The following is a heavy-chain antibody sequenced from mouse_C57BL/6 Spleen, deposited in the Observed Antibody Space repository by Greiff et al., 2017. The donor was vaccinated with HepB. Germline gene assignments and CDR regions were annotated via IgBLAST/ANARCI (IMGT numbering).Heavy chain of an antibody. CDR3: ARYYHYYAMDY. J-gene: IGHJ4*01. V-gene: IGHV1-81*01. Sequence: VQLQESGAELARPGASVKLSCKASGYTFTSYGISWVKQRTGQGLEWIGEIYPRSGNTYYNEKFKGKATLTADKSSSTAYMELRSLTSEDSAVYFCARYYHYYAMDYWGQGTSVTVSS. CDR2: IYPRSGNT. CDR1: GYTFTSYG. D-gene: IGHD1-1*01.